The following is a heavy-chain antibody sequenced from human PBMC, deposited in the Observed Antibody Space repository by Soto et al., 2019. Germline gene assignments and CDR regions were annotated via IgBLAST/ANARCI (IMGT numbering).Heavy chain of an antibody. CDR1: VSTFRIYS. CDR2: MWYDGTNK. V-gene: IGHV3-33*01. J-gene: IGHJ3*02. CDR3: ARDATFGTKGGSFDI. D-gene: IGHD3-16*01. Sequence: SLRLSCAASVSTFRIYSMHWVRQSPGKGLEWVAVMWYDGTNKYYGESVKGRFTISRDNSENTLYLQMNSLRVEDTAVYYCARDATFGTKGGSFDIWGHGTLVTVSS.